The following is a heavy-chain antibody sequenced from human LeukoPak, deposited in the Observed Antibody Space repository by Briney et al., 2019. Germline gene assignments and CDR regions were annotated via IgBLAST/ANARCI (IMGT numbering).Heavy chain of an antibody. CDR1: GGSLSRYS. CDR2: SNHSGSS. CDR3: ASAPNYYTSNGSDH. J-gene: IGHJ4*02. V-gene: IGHV4-34*01. D-gene: IGHD3-22*01. Sequence: SETLSLTCAVYGGSLSRYSWSWVRQHPGKGLEWIGESNHSGSSRYSPSLKSRVTMSLDTSKNQFSLRLSSVTAADTAVYYCASAPNYYTSNGSDHWGQGILVTVSS.